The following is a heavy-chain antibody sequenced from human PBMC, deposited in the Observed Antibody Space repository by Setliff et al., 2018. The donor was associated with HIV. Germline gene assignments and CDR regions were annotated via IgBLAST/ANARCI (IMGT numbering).Heavy chain of an antibody. V-gene: IGHV4-39*01. D-gene: IGHD1-26*01. CDR1: GGSMRSTTYY. CDR3: ARLSLGMGGGSKFDS. Sequence: NPSETLSLTCTVSGGSMRSTTYYWSWVRQPQGKGLEWIGNVHFSGTTYYNPSLKSRVTISVDPSQNQFSLRLISVTAADAAMYYCARLSLGMGGGSKFDSWGQGTLVTVSS. CDR2: VHFSGTT. J-gene: IGHJ4*02.